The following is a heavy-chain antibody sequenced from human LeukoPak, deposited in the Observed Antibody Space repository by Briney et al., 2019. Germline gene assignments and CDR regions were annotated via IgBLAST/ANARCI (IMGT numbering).Heavy chain of an antibody. CDR3: ASYGSGNYYDLDY. Sequence: SETLSLTCAVYGGSFSGYYWSWIRQPPGEGLEWIGEINHSGSTNYNPSLESRVTISVDTSKNQFSLKLNSVTAADAAVYYCASYGSGNYYDLDYWGQGTLVTVSS. J-gene: IGHJ4*02. CDR1: GGSFSGYY. CDR2: INHSGST. V-gene: IGHV4-34*01. D-gene: IGHD3-10*01.